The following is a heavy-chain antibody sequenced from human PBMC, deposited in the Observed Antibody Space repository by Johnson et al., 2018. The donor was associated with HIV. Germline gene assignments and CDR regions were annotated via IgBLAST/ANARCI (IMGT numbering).Heavy chain of an antibody. CDR3: AREGIWYCSGGSCYGAFDI. Sequence: VQLVESGGGLVQPGGSLRLSCAASGFTFSSYDMHWVRQATGKGLEWVSAIGTAGDTYYPGSVKGRFTISRDNSKNTLYLQMNSLRADDTAVYYCAREGIWYCSGGSCYGAFDIWG. CDR2: IGTAGDT. CDR1: GFTFSSYD. D-gene: IGHD2-15*01. V-gene: IGHV3-13*01. J-gene: IGHJ3*02.